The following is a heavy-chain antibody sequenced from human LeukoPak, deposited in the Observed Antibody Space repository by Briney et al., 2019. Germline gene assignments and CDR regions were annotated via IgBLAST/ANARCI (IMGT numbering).Heavy chain of an antibody. Sequence: PGGSLRLSCAASGFTLSIYTTGWVRQGPRGGLGWGLGISDNGGRTYSADSVNGRFAISRDDSKSTLDLQMNSLRGEDTAVYYCAKDFGRNLGGPGYWGRGTLVIVSS. J-gene: IGHJ4*02. V-gene: IGHV3-23*01. CDR2: ISDNGGRT. CDR3: AKDFGRNLGGPGY. D-gene: IGHD1-14*01. CDR1: GFTLSIYT.